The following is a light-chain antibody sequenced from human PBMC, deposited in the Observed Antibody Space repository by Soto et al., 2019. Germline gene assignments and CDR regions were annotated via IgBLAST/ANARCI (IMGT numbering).Light chain of an antibody. CDR2: EVT. CDR3: SSYTSSSTYV. V-gene: IGLV2-14*02. J-gene: IGLJ1*01. Sequence: QSVLTQPASVSGSPGQSITISCTGTSSDVGTYALVSWFQQYPGKAPKIIIYEVTRRPSGVSNRFSGSKSGNTAYPTISDLQPEDEADYYCSSYTSSSTYVFGTGTKVTV. CDR1: SSDVGTYAL.